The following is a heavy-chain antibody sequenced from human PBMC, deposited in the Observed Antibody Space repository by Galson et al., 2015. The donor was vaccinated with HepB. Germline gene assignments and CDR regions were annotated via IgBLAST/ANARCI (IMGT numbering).Heavy chain of an antibody. CDR2: ITGNSDST. J-gene: IGHJ4*02. D-gene: IGHD3-10*01. V-gene: IGHV3-23*01. Sequence: SLRLSCAASGFPFSHYAMSWVRQAPGKGLEWVSTITGNSDSTNYADSVKGRFTISRDNSKNTLYLQMNSLRAEDTAIYYCVNRRVDIRGVWDQGTLVTVSS. CDR1: GFPFSHYA. CDR3: VNRRVDIRGV.